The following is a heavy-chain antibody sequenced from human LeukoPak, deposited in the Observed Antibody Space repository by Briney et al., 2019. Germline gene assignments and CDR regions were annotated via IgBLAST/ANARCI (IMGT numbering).Heavy chain of an antibody. J-gene: IGHJ6*02. CDR3: ARAPSYGDYVFRYYYGMDV. Sequence: GGSLRLSCAASGFTFSDYYMSWIRQAPGKGLEWVSYISSSGSTIYYADSVKGRFTISRDNAKNSLYLQMNSLRAEDTAVYYCARAPSYGDYVFRYYYGMDVWGQGTTVTVPS. CDR1: GFTFSDYY. V-gene: IGHV3-11*01. D-gene: IGHD4-17*01. CDR2: ISSSGSTI.